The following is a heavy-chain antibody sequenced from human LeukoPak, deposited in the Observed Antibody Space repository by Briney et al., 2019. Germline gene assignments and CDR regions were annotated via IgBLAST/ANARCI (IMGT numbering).Heavy chain of an antibody. CDR2: ISAYNGNT. Sequence: ASVKVSCKASGYTFTGYGISWVRQAPGQGLEWMGWISAYNGNTNYAQKLQGRVTMTTDTSTSTAYMELRSLRSDDTAVYYCARVLAYYYDSSGYYPYFDYWGQGTLVTVSS. CDR1: GYTFTGYG. V-gene: IGHV1-18*01. J-gene: IGHJ4*02. D-gene: IGHD3-22*01. CDR3: ARVLAYYYDSSGYYPYFDY.